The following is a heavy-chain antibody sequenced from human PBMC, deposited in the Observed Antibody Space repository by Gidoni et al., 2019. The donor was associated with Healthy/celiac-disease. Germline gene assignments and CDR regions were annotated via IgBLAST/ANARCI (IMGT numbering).Heavy chain of an antibody. V-gene: IGHV4-30-4*01. CDR2: IYYSGST. CDR1: GRSISSGGYY. CDR3: ATGIVGAMLAFDI. J-gene: IGHJ3*02. D-gene: IGHD1-26*01. Sequence: QVQLQESGPALVKPSQTLSLTCAVSGRSISSGGYYWSWIRQPPGKGLEWIGYIYYSGSTYYNPSLKSRVTISGDTSKNQFSLKLSSVTAADTAVYYCATGIVGAMLAFDIWGQGTMVTVSS.